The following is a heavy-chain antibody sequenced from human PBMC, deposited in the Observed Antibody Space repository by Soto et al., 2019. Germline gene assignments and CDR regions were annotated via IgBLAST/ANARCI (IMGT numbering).Heavy chain of an antibody. CDR3: ARHAMYSSGWWGAFDI. CDR1: GYSFTSYW. V-gene: IGHV5-10-1*01. CDR2: IDPSDSYT. D-gene: IGHD6-19*01. Sequence: GESLKISCKGSGYSFTSYWISWVRQMPGKGLEWMGRIDPSDSYTNYSPSFQGHVTISADKSISTAYPQWSSLKASDTAMSYCARHAMYSSGWWGAFDIWGQGTMVTVSS. J-gene: IGHJ3*02.